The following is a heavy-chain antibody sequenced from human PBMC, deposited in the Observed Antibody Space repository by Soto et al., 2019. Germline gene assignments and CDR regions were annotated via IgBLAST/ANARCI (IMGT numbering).Heavy chain of an antibody. CDR2: IHFSGNT. Sequence: SETLSLTCAVSGDSISRGYHWNWIRQSPEKGLEWIAYIHFSGNTNYNPSLKSRVSISVDTSKNQFSLNLTSVTAADTAIYYCARLQYTVVTPIDTWGQGTMVTVSS. CDR1: GDSISRGYH. V-gene: IGHV4-61*01. D-gene: IGHD2-21*02. CDR3: ARLQYTVVTPIDT. J-gene: IGHJ3*02.